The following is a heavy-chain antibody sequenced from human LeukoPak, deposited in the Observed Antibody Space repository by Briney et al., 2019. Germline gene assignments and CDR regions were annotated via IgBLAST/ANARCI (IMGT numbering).Heavy chain of an antibody. J-gene: IGHJ4*02. D-gene: IGHD3-22*01. CDR2: TSRDGTA. CDR1: GFTFSYYV. V-gene: IGHV3-30*04. CDR3: ARGNYYDSRGFSVTEH. Sequence: GGSLRLSCATSGFTFSYYVFHWVRQAPGKGLDWVAATSRDGTAYYADFVKGRFTVSRDTSEDTVFLQMVSLGLEDTAVYYCARGNYYDSRGFSVTEHWGQGTLVTVSS.